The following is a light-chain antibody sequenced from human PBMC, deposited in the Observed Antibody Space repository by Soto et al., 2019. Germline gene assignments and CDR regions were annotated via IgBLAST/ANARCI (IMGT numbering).Light chain of an antibody. Sequence: DIQMTQSPSTLSGSFGDRVTITCRARQTINRSLAWYQQKPGEVPKLLIYKASVLESGVPSRFRGSGSGTDFTLTISSLQSEDFETYYCQHYLNYPITFGQGTRLEIK. V-gene: IGKV1-5*03. CDR2: KAS. J-gene: IGKJ5*01. CDR3: QHYLNYPIT. CDR1: QTINRS.